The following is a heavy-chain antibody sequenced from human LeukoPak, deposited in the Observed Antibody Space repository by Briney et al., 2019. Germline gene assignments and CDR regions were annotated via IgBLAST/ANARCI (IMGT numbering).Heavy chain of an antibody. CDR3: AGRDSSAYYYGSGAFEI. D-gene: IGHD3-22*01. J-gene: IGHJ3*02. Sequence: SETLSLTCTVSGGSISSGDYHWSWIRQSPGKGLEWIGYIYYSGSTYYNPSLKSRITISVDTSKNQFSLKLSSVTAADTAVYYCAGRDSSAYYYGSGAFEIWGHGTMVTVSS. V-gene: IGHV4-30-4*01. CDR2: IYYSGST. CDR1: GGSISSGDYH.